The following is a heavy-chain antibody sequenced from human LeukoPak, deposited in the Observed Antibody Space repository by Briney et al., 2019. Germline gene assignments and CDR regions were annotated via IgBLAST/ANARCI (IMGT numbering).Heavy chain of an antibody. J-gene: IGHJ5*02. CDR1: GGSISSYY. Sequence: SETLSLTCTVSGGSISSYYWSWIRQPPGKGLEWIGYIYYSGSTNYNPSLKSRVTISVDTSKNQFSLKLSSETAADTAVYYCARVEGNWFDPWGQGTLVTVSS. V-gene: IGHV4-59*01. CDR3: ARVEGNWFDP. CDR2: IYYSGST.